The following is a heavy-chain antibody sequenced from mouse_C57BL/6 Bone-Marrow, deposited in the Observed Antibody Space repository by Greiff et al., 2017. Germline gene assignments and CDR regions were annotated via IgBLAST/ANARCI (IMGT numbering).Heavy chain of an antibody. CDR3: ARQDSHYYAMDY. Sequence: EVKLMESGGGLVKPGGSLKLSCAASGFTFSDYGMHWVRQAPEKGLEWVAYISSGSSTIYYADTVKGRFTISRDNAKNTLFLQMTSLRSEDTAMYYCARQDSHYYAMDYWGQGTSVTVSS. V-gene: IGHV5-17*01. CDR1: GFTFSDYG. J-gene: IGHJ4*01. CDR2: ISSGSSTI.